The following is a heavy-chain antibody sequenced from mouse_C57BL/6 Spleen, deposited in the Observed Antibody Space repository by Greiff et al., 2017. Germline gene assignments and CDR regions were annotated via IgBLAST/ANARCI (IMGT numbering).Heavy chain of an antibody. D-gene: IGHD1-1*01. CDR2: ISDGGSYT. Sequence: EVKLVESGGGLVKPGGSLKLSCAASGFTFSSYAMSWVRQTPEKRLEWVATISDGGSYTYYPDNVKGRFTISRDNAKNNLYLQMSHLKSEDTAMYYCARDKHYYGSSYENYAMDYWGQGTSVTVSS. CDR1: GFTFSSYA. CDR3: ARDKHYYGSSYENYAMDY. V-gene: IGHV5-4*01. J-gene: IGHJ4*01.